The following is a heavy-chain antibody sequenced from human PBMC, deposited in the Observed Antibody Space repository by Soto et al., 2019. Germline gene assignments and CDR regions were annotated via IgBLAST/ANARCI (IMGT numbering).Heavy chain of an antibody. Sequence: SETLSLTCTVSGGSISSSSYYWGWIRQPPGKGLEWIGSIYYSGSTYYNPSLKSRVTISVDTSKNQFSLKLSSVTAADTAVYYCARQDIVVEVAATWGFDPWGQGTLVTVSS. J-gene: IGHJ5*02. CDR3: ARQDIVVEVAATWGFDP. D-gene: IGHD2-15*01. V-gene: IGHV4-39*01. CDR1: GGSISSSSYY. CDR2: IYYSGST.